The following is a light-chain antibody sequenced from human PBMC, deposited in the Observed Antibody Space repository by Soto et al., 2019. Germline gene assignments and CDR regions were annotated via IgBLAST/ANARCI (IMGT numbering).Light chain of an antibody. CDR3: QQYNTWPLT. V-gene: IGKV3-15*01. J-gene: IGKJ4*01. Sequence: EIVMTQFPATLSVSPGDRVTLSCRASQSVRSNSAWYQQKPGQAPRLLIYGASTRATGIPARFSGSGYETEFTLTISSLQSEDFAVYYCQQYNTWPLTFGGGTKVDIK. CDR1: QSVRSN. CDR2: GAS.